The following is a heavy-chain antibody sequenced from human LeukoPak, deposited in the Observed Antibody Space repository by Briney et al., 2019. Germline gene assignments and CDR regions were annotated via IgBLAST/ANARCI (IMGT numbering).Heavy chain of an antibody. CDR2: ISTYNGYA. V-gene: IGHV1-18*01. Sequence: ASVKVSCKASGYTFTSNGISWVRQAPGQGLEWMGWISTYNGYANCAQKLQGRVTMTTETSTSTAYMELRSLRSHDTAVYYCARNSSDWYGYMDVWGKGTTVTVSS. D-gene: IGHD6-19*01. J-gene: IGHJ6*04. CDR3: ARNSSDWYGYMDV. CDR1: GYTFTSNG.